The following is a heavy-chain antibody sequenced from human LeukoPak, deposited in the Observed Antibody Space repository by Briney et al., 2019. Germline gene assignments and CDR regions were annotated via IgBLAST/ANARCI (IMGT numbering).Heavy chain of an antibody. CDR2: IYYSGST. J-gene: IGHJ6*03. CDR1: GDSISSSTYY. CDR3: VRDQHDYYFFYMDV. Sequence: PSETLSLTCTVSGDSISSSTYYWGWIRQPPGKGLEWIGSIYYSGSTYYNPSLKSRVTISVDTSKNHFSLSLSSVTAAGTAVYYCVRDQHDYYFFYMDVWGKGTTVTVSS. V-gene: IGHV4-39*07.